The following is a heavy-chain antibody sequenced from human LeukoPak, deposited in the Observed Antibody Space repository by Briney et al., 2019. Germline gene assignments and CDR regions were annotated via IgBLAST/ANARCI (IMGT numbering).Heavy chain of an antibody. D-gene: IGHD6-13*01. CDR1: GYTFTSYG. J-gene: IGHJ5*02. V-gene: IGHV1-18*01. Sequence: ASVKVSCKASGYTFTSYGISWVRQAPGQGLEWMGWISAYNGNTNYAQKLQGRVTMTTDTSTSTAYMELRSLRSDDTAVYYCARAHYGSSFKWHWFDPWGQGTLVTVSS. CDR2: ISAYNGNT. CDR3: ARAHYGSSFKWHWFDP.